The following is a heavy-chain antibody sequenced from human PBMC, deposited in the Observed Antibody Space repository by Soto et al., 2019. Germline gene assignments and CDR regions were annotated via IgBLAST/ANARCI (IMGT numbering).Heavy chain of an antibody. CDR3: ATPQSGSYYAAFDV. J-gene: IGHJ3*01. CDR1: GLTFSDYP. CDR2: ISGSALST. Sequence: VQLLESGGGLVQPGGSLRLSCAVSGLTFSDYPMDWVRQAPGKGLEWISRISGSALSTYYADSVKGRFTISIDNSNNTLYLEMSSLRGEYTAVYDCATPQSGSYYAAFDVWGQGTMVTVSS. V-gene: IGHV3-23*01. D-gene: IGHD1-26*01.